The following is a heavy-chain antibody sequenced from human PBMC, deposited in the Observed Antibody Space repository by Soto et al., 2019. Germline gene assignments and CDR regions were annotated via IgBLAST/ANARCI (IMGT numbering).Heavy chain of an antibody. J-gene: IGHJ6*02. Sequence: GGSLRLSCISSGFTFRTYTMNWVRQAPGKGLEWVSGIRGFSPYTFYAESVRGRFTISRDNAKNSLFLQMDSLRAEDTAVYYCARDRGYDAHDYYYNAMDVWGQGTAVTVSS. D-gene: IGHD3-10*01. V-gene: IGHV3-21*01. CDR1: GFTFRTYT. CDR3: ARDRGYDAHDYYYNAMDV. CDR2: IRGFSPYT.